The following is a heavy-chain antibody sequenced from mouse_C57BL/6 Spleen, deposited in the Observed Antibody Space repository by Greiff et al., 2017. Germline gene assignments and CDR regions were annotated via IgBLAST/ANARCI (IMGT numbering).Heavy chain of an antibody. D-gene: IGHD2-1*01. CDR1: GYTFTDYY. V-gene: IGHV1-18*01. CDR3: ARERLLPRDAMDY. J-gene: IGHJ4*01. Sequence: EVQLQQPGPELVKPGASVKLPCKASGYTFTDYYMHWVKQSHGQSLEWIGDINPNNGGTIYNQKFKGKATLTVDTSSSTAYMELRSLTSEATAVYYCARERLLPRDAMDYWGQGTSVTVSS. CDR2: INPNNGGT.